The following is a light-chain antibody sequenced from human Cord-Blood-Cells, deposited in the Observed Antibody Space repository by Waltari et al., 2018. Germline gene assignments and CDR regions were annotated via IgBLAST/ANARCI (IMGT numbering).Light chain of an antibody. J-gene: IGKJ4*01. CDR2: GAS. Sequence: ELVLTQSPAPLSLSPGERATLSCRASQSVSSTLAWYQQNPGQAPRRLIYGASTRATGIPARLSGSGSGTEFTLTISSLQSEDFAVYYWQQYNNWPLTFGGGTKVEIK. CDR3: QQYNNWPLT. V-gene: IGKV3-15*01. CDR1: QSVSST.